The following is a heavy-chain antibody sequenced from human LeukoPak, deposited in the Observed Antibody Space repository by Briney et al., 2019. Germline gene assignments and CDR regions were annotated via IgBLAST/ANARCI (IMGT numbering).Heavy chain of an antibody. D-gene: IGHD3-10*01. J-gene: IGHJ4*02. CDR2: IIPIFGTA. V-gene: IGHV1-69*06. CDR3: ARGSGITMVRGVIEYYSDY. Sequence: ASVKVSCKASGGTFSTYAISWVRQAPGQGLELMGGIIPIFGTANYAQKFQGRVTITADKSTSTTYMELSSLRSEDTAVYYCARGSGITMVRGVIEYYSDYWGQGTLVTVSS. CDR1: GGTFSTYA.